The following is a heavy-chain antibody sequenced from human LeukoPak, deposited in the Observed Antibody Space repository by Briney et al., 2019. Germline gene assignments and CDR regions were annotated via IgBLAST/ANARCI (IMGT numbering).Heavy chain of an antibody. CDR1: GYSFTTYA. Sequence: ASVNVSCKASGYSFTTYAISWVRQAPGQGLEGMGWISVYNGNTNYAQKFQGRVTITADASPSTAYTALSSLRSEDTAVYSCARIVVVVAARYSYSGMDVWGQGTTVTVSS. V-gene: IGHV1-18*01. J-gene: IGHJ6*02. CDR3: ARIVVVVAARYSYSGMDV. D-gene: IGHD2-15*01. CDR2: ISVYNGNT.